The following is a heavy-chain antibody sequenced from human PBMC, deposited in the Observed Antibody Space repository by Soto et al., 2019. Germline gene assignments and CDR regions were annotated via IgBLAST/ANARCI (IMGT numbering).Heavy chain of an antibody. Sequence: EVRLVEAGGGGVQPGGSLRLSCAASGFAFSTELMHWVRQAPGKGLVWVSRINSDGSNAAYADSVQGRFTISRDNAKNTVSLHMNSLRGEDTAVYYCAKHGEGVASFDHWGQGTLVTVSA. CDR3: AKHGEGVASFDH. D-gene: IGHD3-3*01. J-gene: IGHJ4*02. V-gene: IGHV3-74*01. CDR2: INSDGSNA. CDR1: GFAFSTEL.